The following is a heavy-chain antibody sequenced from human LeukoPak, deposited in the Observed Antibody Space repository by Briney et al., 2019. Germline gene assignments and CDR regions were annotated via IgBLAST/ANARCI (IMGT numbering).Heavy chain of an antibody. V-gene: IGHV4-30-4*08. D-gene: IGHD1-26*01. CDR3: ARDSPYSGSYYFDY. Sequence: SETLSLTCTVSGGSISSGDYYWSWIRQPPGKGLEWIGYIYYSGSTYYNPSLKSRVTISVDTSKNQFSLKLSSVTAADTAVYYCARDSPYSGSYYFDYWGQGTLVIVSS. CDR1: GGSISSGDYY. CDR2: IYYSGST. J-gene: IGHJ4*02.